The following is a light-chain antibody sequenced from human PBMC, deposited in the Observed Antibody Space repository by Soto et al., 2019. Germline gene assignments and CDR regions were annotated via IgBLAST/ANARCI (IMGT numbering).Light chain of an antibody. Sequence: QSALTQPASVSGSPGQSITISCTGTSSDVGGYNSVSWYQQHPGKAPKLILYDVTDRPSGVSYRFSGSKSGNTASLTISGFQAADEADYFCSSFTSSMTNVFGSGTKVTV. CDR2: DVT. V-gene: IGLV2-14*01. CDR1: SSDVGGYNS. J-gene: IGLJ1*01. CDR3: SSFTSSMTNV.